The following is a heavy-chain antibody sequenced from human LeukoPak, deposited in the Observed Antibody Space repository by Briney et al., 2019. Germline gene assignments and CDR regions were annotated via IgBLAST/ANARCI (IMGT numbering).Heavy chain of an antibody. CDR3: AKPEEFGYGDY. V-gene: IGHV3-23*01. CDR2: ISGSGGST. D-gene: IGHD5-12*01. CDR1: GFTFRSYG. Sequence: GGSLRLSCAASGFTFRSYGMSGVRQAAGKGLEWVSAISGSGGSTYYADSVNGRFTISRDNSKNTLYLQMNSLRAEDTAVYYCAKPEEFGYGDYWGQGTLVTVSS. J-gene: IGHJ4*02.